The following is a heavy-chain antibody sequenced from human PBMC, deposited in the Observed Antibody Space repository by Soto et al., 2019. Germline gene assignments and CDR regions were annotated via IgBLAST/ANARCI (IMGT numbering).Heavy chain of an antibody. Sequence: QVQLQESGPGLVKPSQTLSLTCTVSGGSISSGDYYWSWIRQPPGKGLEWIGYIYYSGSTSYNPSLKSRVTISVDTSKNQFSLKLSSVTAADTAVYYCARGREGYCSSTSCYGMDVWGQGTTVTVSS. V-gene: IGHV4-30-4*01. J-gene: IGHJ6*02. CDR2: IYYSGST. D-gene: IGHD2-2*01. CDR1: GGSISSGDYY. CDR3: ARGREGYCSSTSCYGMDV.